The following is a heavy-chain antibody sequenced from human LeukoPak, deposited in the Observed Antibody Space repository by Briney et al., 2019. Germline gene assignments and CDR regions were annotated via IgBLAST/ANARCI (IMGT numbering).Heavy chain of an antibody. D-gene: IGHD3-9*01. CDR3: ARFLPGYYSPYFDY. CDR2: IIPIFGTA. J-gene: IGHJ4*02. V-gene: IGHV1-69*13. CDR1: GGTFSSYA. Sequence: GASVKVSCKASGGTFSSYAISWARQAPGQGLEWMGGIIPIFGTANYAQKFQGRVTITADESTSTAYMELSSLRSEDTAVYYCARFLPGYYSPYFDYWGQGTLVTVSS.